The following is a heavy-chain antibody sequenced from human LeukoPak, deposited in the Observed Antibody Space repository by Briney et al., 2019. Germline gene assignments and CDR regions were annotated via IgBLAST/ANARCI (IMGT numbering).Heavy chain of an antibody. J-gene: IGHJ5*02. D-gene: IGHD6-6*01. V-gene: IGHV3-33*01. CDR2: IWYDGSNK. Sequence: GGSLRLSCAASGFTFSSYGMHWVRQAPGKGLESVAVIWYDGSNKYYADSVKGRFTISRDNSKNTLYLQMNSLRAEDTAVYYCARDRVAARPHPYNWFDPWGQGTLVTVSS. CDR3: ARDRVAARPHPYNWFDP. CDR1: GFTFSSYG.